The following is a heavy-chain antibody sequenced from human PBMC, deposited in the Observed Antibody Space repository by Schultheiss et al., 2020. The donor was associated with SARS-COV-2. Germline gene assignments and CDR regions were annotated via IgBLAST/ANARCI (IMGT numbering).Heavy chain of an antibody. Sequence: GGSLRLSCAASGFAFSDHYMSWIRQAPGKGLEWVSYISSSSNPIYYADSVKGRFTISRDNAKNSLYLQMNSLRIEDTAVYFCARSWGELPNAFDIWGQGTMVTVSS. CDR2: ISSSSNPI. CDR3: ARSWGELPNAFDI. J-gene: IGHJ3*02. D-gene: IGHD3-16*01. V-gene: IGHV3-11*01. CDR1: GFAFSDHY.